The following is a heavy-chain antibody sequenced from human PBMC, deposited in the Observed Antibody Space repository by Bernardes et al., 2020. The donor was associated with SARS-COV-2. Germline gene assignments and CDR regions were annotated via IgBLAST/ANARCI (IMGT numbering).Heavy chain of an antibody. Sequence: GGSLRLSCVASGFTFSSHAMRWVRQAPGEGLEWFSDISGSGGSTYYADSVKGRFTISSDNSKNTLYRQMNSLRAEDTAGYYCSKDQYCSSTRCYSWFDPWGHGTLVTVSS. CDR2: ISGSGGST. CDR1: GFTFSSHA. D-gene: IGHD2-2*02. J-gene: IGHJ5*02. V-gene: IGHV3-23*01. CDR3: SKDQYCSSTRCYSWFDP.